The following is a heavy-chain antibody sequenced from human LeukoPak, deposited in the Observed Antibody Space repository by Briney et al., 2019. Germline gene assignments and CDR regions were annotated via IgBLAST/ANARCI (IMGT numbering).Heavy chain of an antibody. D-gene: IGHD6-13*01. J-gene: IGHJ2*01. CDR2: ISYVGSNK. CDR1: GFTFSSHA. CDR3: ARTKEYSSRWYWRYFDL. Sequence: QTGRSLRLSCAASGFTFSSHAMHWVRQAPGKGLEWMAVISYVGSNKFYADSVKGRFTISRDNSKNTLYLQMNSLRAEDTAVYYCARTKEYSSRWYWRYFDLWGRGTLVTVSS. V-gene: IGHV3-30*03.